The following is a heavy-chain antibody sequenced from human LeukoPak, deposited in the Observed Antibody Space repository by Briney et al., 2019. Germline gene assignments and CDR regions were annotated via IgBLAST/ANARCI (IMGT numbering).Heavy chain of an antibody. CDR2: IYTSGST. D-gene: IGHD2-21*02. J-gene: IGHJ3*02. V-gene: IGHV4-61*02. Sequence: SETLSLTCTVSGGSISSGSYYWSWIRQPAGKGLEWIGRIYTSGSTNYNPSLKSRVTISVDTSKNQFSLKLSSVTAADTAVYYCARGSSYMTTYCGGDCPLDAFDIWGQGTMVTVSS. CDR1: GGSISSGSYY. CDR3: ARGSSYMTTYCGGDCPLDAFDI.